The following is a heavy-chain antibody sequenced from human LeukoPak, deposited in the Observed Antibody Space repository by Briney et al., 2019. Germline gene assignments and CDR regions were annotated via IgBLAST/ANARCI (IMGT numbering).Heavy chain of an antibody. CDR3: ARDGEYAADAFDI. J-gene: IGHJ3*02. V-gene: IGHV4-59*12. D-gene: IGHD3-10*01. Sequence: SETLSLTCTVSGGSISSYYWSWIRQPPGKGLEWIGYIYHSGSTYYNPSLKSRVTISVDRSKNQFSLKLSSVTAADTAVYYCARDGEYAADAFDIWGQGTMVTVSS. CDR2: IYHSGST. CDR1: GGSISSYY.